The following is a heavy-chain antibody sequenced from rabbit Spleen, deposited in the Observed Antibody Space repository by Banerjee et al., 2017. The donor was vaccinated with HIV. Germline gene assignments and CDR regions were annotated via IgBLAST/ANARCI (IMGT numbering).Heavy chain of an antibody. CDR1: GFSFSGGYY. CDR2: IYASSGGSI. Sequence: QEQLEESGGDLVKPEGSLTLTCTASGFSFSGGYYMCWVRQAPGKGLEWIACIYASSGGSIYYASWVNGRFTISRSTSLNTVTLQMTSLTAADTATYFCVRDYSGYDWAGDLWGQGTLVTVS. J-gene: IGHJ6*01. CDR3: VRDYSGYDWAGDL. V-gene: IGHV1S45*01. D-gene: IGHD1-1*01.